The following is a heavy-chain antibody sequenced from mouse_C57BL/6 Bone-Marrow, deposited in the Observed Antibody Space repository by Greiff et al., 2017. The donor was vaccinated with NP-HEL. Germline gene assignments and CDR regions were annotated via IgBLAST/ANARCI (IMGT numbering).Heavy chain of an antibody. CDR1: GYTFTDYN. D-gene: IGHD2-4*01. Sequence: EVQLQQSGPELVKPGASVKMSCKASGYTFTDYNMHWVKQSHGKSLEWIGYINPNNGGTSYNQKFKGKATLTVNKSSSTAYMELRSLTSEDSAVYYCARSSDYDGGGYFDYWGQGTTLTVSS. CDR3: ARSSDYDGGGYFDY. J-gene: IGHJ2*01. V-gene: IGHV1-22*01. CDR2: INPNNGGT.